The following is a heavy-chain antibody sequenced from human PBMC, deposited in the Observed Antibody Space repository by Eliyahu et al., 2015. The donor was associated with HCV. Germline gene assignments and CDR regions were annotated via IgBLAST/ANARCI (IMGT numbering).Heavy chain of an antibody. J-gene: IGHJ4*02. CDR3: ARGCGTDCYPPDS. CDR2: XRPGDSDT. D-gene: IGHD2-21*02. Sequence: EVQLVQSGAEVKKPGXSLKISCKGSGXTFSTYWXGWVRQXPGKGLEWMGVXRPGDSDTXYSPSFQGQVTITADRSINTAYLQWSSLRSSDTAMYYCARGCGTDCYPPDSWGQGTLVIVSS. V-gene: IGHV5-51*01. CDR1: GXTFSTYW.